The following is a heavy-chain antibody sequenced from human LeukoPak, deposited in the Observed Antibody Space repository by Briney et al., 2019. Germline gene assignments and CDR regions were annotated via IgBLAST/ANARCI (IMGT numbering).Heavy chain of an antibody. CDR1: GFTFSSYS. CDR3: ARDGAPARY. Sequence: PGGSLRLSCAASGFTFSSYSMNWVRQAPGKGLEWVANIKQDGSEKYYVDSVKGRFTISRDNAKNSLYLQMNSLRAEDTAVYYCARDGAPARYWGQGTLVTVSS. CDR2: IKQDGSEK. V-gene: IGHV3-7*01. D-gene: IGHD2-15*01. J-gene: IGHJ4*02.